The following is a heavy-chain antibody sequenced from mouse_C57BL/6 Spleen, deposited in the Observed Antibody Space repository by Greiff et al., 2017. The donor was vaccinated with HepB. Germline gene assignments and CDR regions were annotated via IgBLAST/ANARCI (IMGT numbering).Heavy chain of an antibody. CDR2: IHPNSGST. Sequence: QVQLQQPGAELVMPGASVKLSCKASGYTFTSYWMHWVKQRPGQGLEWIGMIHPNSGSTNYNEKFKSKATLTVDKSSSTAYMQLSSLTSEDSAVYYCARAYYGSSYGFAYWGQGTLVTVSA. D-gene: IGHD1-1*01. V-gene: IGHV1-64*01. CDR3: ARAYYGSSYGFAY. CDR1: GYTFTSYW. J-gene: IGHJ3*01.